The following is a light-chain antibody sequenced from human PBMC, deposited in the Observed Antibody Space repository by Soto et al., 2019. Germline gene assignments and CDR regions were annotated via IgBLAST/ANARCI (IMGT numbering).Light chain of an antibody. V-gene: IGKV1-39*01. CDR3: QQTYRTPLT. CDR1: QYIGRY. J-gene: IGKJ4*01. Sequence: DIQMTQSPSSLSASVGDRVTITCRAGQYIGRYLNWYQQKPGRAPKLLIYAASSLHSGLPSRFSGSGSGTDFTLTISSLQPEDFATYSCQQTYRTPLTFCGGTKVEIK. CDR2: AAS.